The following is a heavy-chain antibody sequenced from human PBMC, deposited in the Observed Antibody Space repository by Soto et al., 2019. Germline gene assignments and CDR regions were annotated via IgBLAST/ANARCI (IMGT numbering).Heavy chain of an antibody. CDR3: ARGVDFTDPYYYMDV. V-gene: IGHV1-18*01. CDR2: ISAYNGNT. D-gene: IGHD3-3*01. Sequence: VASVKVSCKASGYTFTSYGISWVRQAPGQGLEWMGWISAYNGNTNCAQKLQGRVAMTTDTSTSTAYMELRSLRSDDTAVYYCARGVDFTDPYYYMDVWGKGTTVTVSS. J-gene: IGHJ6*03. CDR1: GYTFTSYG.